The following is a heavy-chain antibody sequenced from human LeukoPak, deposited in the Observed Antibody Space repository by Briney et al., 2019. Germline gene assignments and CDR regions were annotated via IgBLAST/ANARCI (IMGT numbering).Heavy chain of an antibody. CDR2: ISATGAGT. CDR3: AKRVAASSGTNDY. D-gene: IGHD5-18*01. V-gene: IGHV3-23*01. CDR1: GFTFSSYS. Sequence: GGSLRLSCAASGFTFSSYSMNWVRQAPGKGLEWVSAISATGAGTYYADSVKGRFTISRDNSKDTLFLQMNSLRAEDTAVYYCAKRVAASSGTNDYWGQGTLVTVSS. J-gene: IGHJ4*02.